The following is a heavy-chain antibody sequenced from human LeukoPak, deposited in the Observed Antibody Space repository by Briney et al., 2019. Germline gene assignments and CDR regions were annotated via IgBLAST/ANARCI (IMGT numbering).Heavy chain of an antibody. D-gene: IGHD6-19*01. J-gene: IGHJ6*02. CDR3: AKGPSTVAGTLYYYYYGMDV. CDR2: ISWNSGSI. V-gene: IGHV3-9*01. CDR1: GFTFDDYA. Sequence: PGRSLRLSCAASGFTFDDYAMHWVRQAPGKGLEWVSGISWNSGSIGYADSVKGRFTISRDNAKNSLYLQMNSLRAEDTALYYCAKGPSTVAGTLYYYYYGMDVWGQGTTVTVSS.